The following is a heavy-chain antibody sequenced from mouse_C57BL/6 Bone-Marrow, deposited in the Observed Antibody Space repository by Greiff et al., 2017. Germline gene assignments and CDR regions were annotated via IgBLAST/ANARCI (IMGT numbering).Heavy chain of an antibody. V-gene: IGHV5-9*01. D-gene: IGHD1-1*01. CDR3: SRQVTTVLATKYFDV. J-gene: IGHJ1*03. Sequence: EVQLVESGGGLVKPGGSLKLSCAASGFTFSSYTMSWVRQTPEKRLQWVAAISGGGGNTYYPDSVKGRFTISRDNDKNILYLQMSRVRSEDTALYNCSRQVTTVLATKYFDVWGTGTTVTVSS. CDR2: ISGGGGNT. CDR1: GFTFSSYT.